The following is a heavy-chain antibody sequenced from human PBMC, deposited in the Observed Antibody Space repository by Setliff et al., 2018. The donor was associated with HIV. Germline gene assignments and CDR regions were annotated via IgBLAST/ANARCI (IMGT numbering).Heavy chain of an antibody. CDR1: GGSISSSSYY. Sequence: SETLSLTCTVSGGSISSSSYYWGWIRQPPGKGLEWIGSIYYSGSTYYHPSLKSRVPISVDTSKNQFSLKLSSVTAADTAVYYCASRYHYYDSSGYYRQGAFDIWGQGTMVTVSS. CDR2: IYYSGST. V-gene: IGHV4-39*01. J-gene: IGHJ3*02. D-gene: IGHD3-22*01. CDR3: ASRYHYYDSSGYYRQGAFDI.